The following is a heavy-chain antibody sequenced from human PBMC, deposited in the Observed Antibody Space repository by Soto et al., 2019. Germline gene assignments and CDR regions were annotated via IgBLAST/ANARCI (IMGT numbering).Heavy chain of an antibody. Sequence: GGSLRLSCAASGFTFSSYWMHWVRQAPGKGLVWVSRINSDGSSTSYADSVKGRFTISRDNAKNTLYLQMNSLRAEDTAVYYCARTEPGYSSGWYPYYFDYWGQGTLVTVSS. CDR3: ARTEPGYSSGWYPYYFDY. CDR2: INSDGSST. J-gene: IGHJ4*02. CDR1: GFTFSSYW. D-gene: IGHD6-19*01. V-gene: IGHV3-74*01.